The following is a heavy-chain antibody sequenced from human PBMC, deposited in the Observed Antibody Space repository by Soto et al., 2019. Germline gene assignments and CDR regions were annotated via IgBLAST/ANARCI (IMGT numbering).Heavy chain of an antibody. V-gene: IGHV3-23*01. Sequence: EVQLLESGGGLVQPGGSLRLSCAASGFTFSSYAMSWVRQAPGKGLEWVSAISGSGGSTYYADSVKGRFTISRDKSKNTLYLQMNSQRAEDTAVYYCAKDKGYYDFWSGYYRTPIDAFDIWGQGTMVTVSS. CDR3: AKDKGYYDFWSGYYRTPIDAFDI. D-gene: IGHD3-3*01. J-gene: IGHJ3*02. CDR2: ISGSGGST. CDR1: GFTFSSYA.